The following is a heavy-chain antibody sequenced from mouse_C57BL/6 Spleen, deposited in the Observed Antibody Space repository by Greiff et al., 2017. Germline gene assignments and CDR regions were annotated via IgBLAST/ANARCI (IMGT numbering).Heavy chain of an antibody. CDR3: AVLYYYGSSYFDD. V-gene: IGHV1-26*01. Sequence: EVQLQQSGPELVKPGASVKISCKASGYKFNDYYMNWVKQSHGKSLEWIGDINPNNGGTSYTQKFKGKATLTVDKSSSTAYMELRSLTSEDSAVYYCAVLYYYGSSYFDDWGQGTTLTVSS. CDR2: INPNNGGT. CDR1: GYKFNDYY. D-gene: IGHD1-1*01. J-gene: IGHJ2*01.